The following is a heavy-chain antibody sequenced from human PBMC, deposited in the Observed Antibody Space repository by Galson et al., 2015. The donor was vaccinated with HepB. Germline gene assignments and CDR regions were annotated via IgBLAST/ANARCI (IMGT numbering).Heavy chain of an antibody. J-gene: IGHJ6*02. V-gene: IGHV1-69*06. D-gene: IGHD5-18*01. CDR2: IIPVFGRT. CDR3: ARSWLTAHPPPFYYGLDV. Sequence: SVKVSCKASGGTFSSCALSWVRRAPGHGFEWMGGIIPVFGRTDYAQKFQGRVTVTADKSTNTTYIELGSLRSEDTAVYYCARSWLTAHPPPFYYGLDVWGQGTTVTVAS. CDR1: GGTFSSCA.